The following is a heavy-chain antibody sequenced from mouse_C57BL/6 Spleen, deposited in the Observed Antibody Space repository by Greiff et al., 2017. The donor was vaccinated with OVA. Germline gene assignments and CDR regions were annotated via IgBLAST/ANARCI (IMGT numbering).Heavy chain of an antibody. D-gene: IGHD1-1*01. CDR3: ARKTVVARYAMDY. Sequence: VQLQQSGAELVRPGTSVKVSCKASGYAFTNYLIEWVKQRPGQGLEWIGVINPGSGGTNYNEKFKGKATLTADKSSSTAYMQLSSLTSEDSAVYFCARKTVVARYAMDYWGQGTSVTVSS. J-gene: IGHJ4*01. CDR1: GYAFTNYL. V-gene: IGHV1-54*01. CDR2: INPGSGGT.